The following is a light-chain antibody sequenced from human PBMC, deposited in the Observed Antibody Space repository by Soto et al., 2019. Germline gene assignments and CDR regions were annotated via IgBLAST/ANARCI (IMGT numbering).Light chain of an antibody. CDR1: QSVSSNY. CDR2: ATS. Sequence: EIVLTQSPGTLSLSLGERATLSCRASQSVSSNYLAWYQQKPGQAPRLLIYATSSRATGIPDRFSGSGSGTDLTLTISRLEPEDFAVYYCQQYGSSPRYSFGQGTKLEIK. J-gene: IGKJ2*03. V-gene: IGKV3-20*01. CDR3: QQYGSSPRYS.